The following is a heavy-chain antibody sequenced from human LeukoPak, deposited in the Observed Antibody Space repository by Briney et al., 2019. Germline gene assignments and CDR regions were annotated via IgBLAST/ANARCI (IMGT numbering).Heavy chain of an antibody. J-gene: IGHJ4*02. Sequence: SETLSLTCTVSGGSISSSSYYWGWIRQPPGKGLEWIGSIYYSGSTYYNPSLKSRVTISGDTSKNQFSLKLSSVTAADTAVYYCARGAPAPDYVWGSYRYEFDYWGQGTLVTVSS. CDR1: GGSISSSSYY. CDR2: IYYSGST. CDR3: ARGAPAPDYVWGSYRYEFDY. D-gene: IGHD3-16*02. V-gene: IGHV4-39*01.